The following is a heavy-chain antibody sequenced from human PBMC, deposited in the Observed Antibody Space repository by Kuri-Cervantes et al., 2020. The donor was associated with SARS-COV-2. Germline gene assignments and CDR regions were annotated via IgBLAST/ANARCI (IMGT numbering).Heavy chain of an antibody. V-gene: IGHV3-64D*08. CDR2: ISSNGGST. D-gene: IGHD2-2*02. CDR3: VKGYCSSTSCYRGGY. Sequence: GESLKISCSASGFTFSSYAMHWVRQAPGKGLEYVSAISSNGGSTYYADSVKGRFTISRDNSENTLYLQMSSLRAEDTAVYYCVKGYCSSTSCYRGGYWGQGTLVTVSS. CDR1: GFTFSSYA. J-gene: IGHJ4*02.